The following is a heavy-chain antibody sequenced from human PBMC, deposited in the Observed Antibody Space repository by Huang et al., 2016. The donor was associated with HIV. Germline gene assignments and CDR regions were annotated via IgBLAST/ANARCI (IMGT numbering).Heavy chain of an antibody. CDR3: ARERRGFGMDV. CDR1: GYTFNSYY. CDR2: INSIGGST. V-gene: IGHV1-46*02. Sequence: QVQLVQSGAEVKKPGASVRFSCKASGYTFNSYYMLWVRQAPGQGLRWMGIINSIGGSTTYAQKFQGRVTMTRDTSTSTVYMELSNLRSEDTAVYYCARERRGFGMDVWGKVTTVTVSS. J-gene: IGHJ6*04.